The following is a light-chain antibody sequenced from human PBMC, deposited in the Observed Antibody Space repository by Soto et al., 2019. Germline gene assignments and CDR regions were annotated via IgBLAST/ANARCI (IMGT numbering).Light chain of an antibody. CDR1: QGIRND. CDR3: LQDDAYPLT. CDR2: SAS. J-gene: IGKJ4*01. V-gene: IGKV1-6*01. Sequence: AIQMTQSPSSLSASVGDRVTITCRASQGIRNDLGWYQQKPGKAPKLLIYSASTLHSGVPSRFSGSGSGTEFTLTISNLQPEDFATYYCLQDDAYPLTFGGGTKVEIK.